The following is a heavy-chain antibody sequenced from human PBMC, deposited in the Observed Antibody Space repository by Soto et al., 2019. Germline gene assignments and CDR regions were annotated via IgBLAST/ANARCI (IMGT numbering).Heavy chain of an antibody. D-gene: IGHD3-3*01. V-gene: IGHV1-24*01. CDR2: FDPEDGET. CDR3: ARDERTIFGVVPSL. J-gene: IGHJ4*02. Sequence: ASVKVSCKVSGYTLTELSMHWVRQAPGKGLEWMRGFDPEDGETIYAQKFQGRVTMTEDTSTDTAYMELSSLRSEDTAVYYCARDERTIFGVVPSLWGQGTLVTVSS. CDR1: GYTLTELS.